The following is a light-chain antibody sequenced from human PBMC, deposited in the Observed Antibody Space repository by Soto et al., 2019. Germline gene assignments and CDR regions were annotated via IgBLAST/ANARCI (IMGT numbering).Light chain of an antibody. CDR2: GAS. CDR3: QLYDNSPPRLT. J-gene: IGKJ3*01. Sequence: EIVLTQSPGTLSLSPGERATLSCRASQSVTSRYLAWYQQKPGQAPRLLIFGASIRDTGVTDRFSGSGSGTDFTLTISRLEAEDSAVYYCQLYDNSPPRLTFGPGTKVDIK. V-gene: IGKV3-20*01. CDR1: QSVTSRY.